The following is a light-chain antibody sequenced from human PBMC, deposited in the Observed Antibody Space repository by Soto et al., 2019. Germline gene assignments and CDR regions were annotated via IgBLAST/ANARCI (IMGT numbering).Light chain of an antibody. J-gene: IGKJ2*01. CDR2: GAS. Sequence: EIVMTQSPATLSVSPGERDTLSCRASQSVSHNLAWYQQKPGQAPRLLFYGASTRATGIPARFSGSGSGTDFTLTISSLQSEDFAVYYCQQSNNWPYTFGQGTKLEIK. CDR3: QQSNNWPYT. V-gene: IGKV3-15*01. CDR1: QSVSHN.